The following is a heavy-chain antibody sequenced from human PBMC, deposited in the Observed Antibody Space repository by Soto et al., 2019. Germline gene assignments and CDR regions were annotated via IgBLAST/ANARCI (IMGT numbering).Heavy chain of an antibody. V-gene: IGHV1-69*13. D-gene: IGHD3-10*01. CDR1: GGTFSSYA. CDR2: IIPIFGTA. CDR3: ASSLISITMVRGVISWFDP. Sequence: SVKVSCKASGGTFSSYAISWVRQAPGQGLEWMGGIIPIFGTANYAQKFQGRVTITADESTSTAYMELSSLRSEDTAVYYCASSLISITMVRGVISWFDPCGQGTLVTVSS. J-gene: IGHJ5*02.